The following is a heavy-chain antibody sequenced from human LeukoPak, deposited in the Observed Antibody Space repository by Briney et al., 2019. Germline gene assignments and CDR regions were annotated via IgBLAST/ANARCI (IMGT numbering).Heavy chain of an antibody. D-gene: IGHD2-15*01. CDR2: IYSGGST. Sequence: GGSLRLSCAASGFTASSNYMSWVRQAPGKGLEWVSVIYSGGSTYYADSVKGRFTISRDNSKNTLYLQMNSLRAGDTAVYYCARTRGYCSGGSCYRTFYFDYWGQGTLVTVSS. V-gene: IGHV3-53*01. CDR1: GFTASSNY. J-gene: IGHJ4*02. CDR3: ARTRGYCSGGSCYRTFYFDY.